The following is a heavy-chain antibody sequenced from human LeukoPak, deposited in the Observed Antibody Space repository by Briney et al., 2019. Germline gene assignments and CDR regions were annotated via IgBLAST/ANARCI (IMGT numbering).Heavy chain of an antibody. CDR3: ARVYQGVSLFDGIDY. CDR1: GFTFRNYW. J-gene: IGHJ4*02. D-gene: IGHD3-10*01. Sequence: GGSLRLSCAASGFTFRNYWMSWVRKAPGKGLEWVATIKQDGSEKYYGDSVKGRFTISRDNAKKSLYLQMNSLRAEDTAVYYCARVYQGVSLFDGIDYWGQGTLVTVSS. V-gene: IGHV3-7*01. CDR2: IKQDGSEK.